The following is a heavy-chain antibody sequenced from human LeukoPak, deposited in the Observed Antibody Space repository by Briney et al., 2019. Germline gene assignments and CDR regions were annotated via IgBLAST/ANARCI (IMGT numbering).Heavy chain of an antibody. J-gene: IGHJ4*02. CDR1: GGSFSGYY. CDR3: ARIDSSVWDAGDY. Sequence: SETLSLTCAVYGGSFSGYYWSWIRQPPGKGLEWIGEINHSGSTNYNPSLKSRVTISVDTSKNQFSLKLSSVTAADTAVFYCARIDSSVWDAGDYWGQGTLVTVSS. CDR2: INHSGST. D-gene: IGHD6-19*01. V-gene: IGHV4-34*01.